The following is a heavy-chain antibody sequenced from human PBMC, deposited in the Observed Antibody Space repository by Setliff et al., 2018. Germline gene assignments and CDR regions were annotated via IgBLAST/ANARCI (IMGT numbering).Heavy chain of an antibody. CDR3: ARMSGFQYMDV. CDR1: GDSISSRRSY. V-gene: IGHV4-61*09. D-gene: IGHD3-3*01. Sequence: SETLSLTCTVSGDSISSRRSYWGWFRQPAGKGLEWIGQIYTSWSTNYNPSLKSRVTISLDTCKNQFSLSLSSMTAADTAVYYCARMSGFQYMDVWGKGTTVTVSS. J-gene: IGHJ6*03. CDR2: IYTSWST.